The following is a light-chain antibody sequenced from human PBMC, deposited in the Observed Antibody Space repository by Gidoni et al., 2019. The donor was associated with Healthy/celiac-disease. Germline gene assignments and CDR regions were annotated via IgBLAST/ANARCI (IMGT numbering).Light chain of an antibody. CDR3: QQYNNWLT. V-gene: IGKV3-15*01. Sequence: IVMTQSPATLSVSPGERATLSCRASQSVSSNLAWYQQKPGQAPRLLNYGASTRATGIPARVSGSGSGTEFTLTISSLQSEDFAVYYCQQYNNWLTFGGGTKVEIK. CDR2: GAS. J-gene: IGKJ4*01. CDR1: QSVSSN.